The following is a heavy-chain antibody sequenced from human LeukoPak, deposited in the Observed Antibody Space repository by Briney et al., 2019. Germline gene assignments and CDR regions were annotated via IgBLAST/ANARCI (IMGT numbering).Heavy chain of an antibody. J-gene: IGHJ5*02. CDR3: ARDDYRGVTNFDP. CDR1: GFTFSSYA. D-gene: IGHD3-10*01. CDR2: ISYDGSNK. V-gene: IGHV3-30*04. Sequence: GGSLRLSCAASGFTFSSYAMHWVRQAPGKGLEWVAVISYDGSNKYYADSVKGRFTISRDNSKNTLYLQMNSLRAEDTAVYYCARDDYRGVTNFDPWGQGTLVTVCS.